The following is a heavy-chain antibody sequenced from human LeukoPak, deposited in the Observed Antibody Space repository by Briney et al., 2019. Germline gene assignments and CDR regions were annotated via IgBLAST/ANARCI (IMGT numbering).Heavy chain of an antibody. V-gene: IGHV1-8*03. CDR1: GYTFTSYD. CDR3: ARAAGPHSRQPGSYYYYYYMDV. D-gene: IGHD6-13*01. J-gene: IGHJ6*03. CDR2: MNPNSGNT. Sequence: ASVKVSCKASGYTFTSYDINWVRQATGQGLEWMGWMNPNSGNTGYAQKFQGRVTITRNTSISTAYMELSSLRSEDTAVYYCARAAGPHSRQPGSYYYYYYMDVWGKGTTVTVSS.